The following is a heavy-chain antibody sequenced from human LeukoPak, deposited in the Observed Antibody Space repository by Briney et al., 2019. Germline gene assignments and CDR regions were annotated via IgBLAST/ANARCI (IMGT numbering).Heavy chain of an antibody. D-gene: IGHD3-22*01. Sequence: ASVKVSCKASGYTFTSYGISWVRQAPGQGLEWMGWISAYNGNTNYAQKLQGRVTMTTDTSTSTAYMELRSLRSDDTAVYYCARDAVPDYYDSSGYYYNLNYFDYWGQGTLVTVSS. CDR3: ARDAVPDYYDSSGYYYNLNYFDY. J-gene: IGHJ4*02. CDR2: ISAYNGNT. V-gene: IGHV1-18*01. CDR1: GYTFTSYG.